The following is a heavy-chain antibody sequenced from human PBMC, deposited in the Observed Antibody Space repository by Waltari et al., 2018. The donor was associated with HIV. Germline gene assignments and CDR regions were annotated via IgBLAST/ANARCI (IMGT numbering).Heavy chain of an antibody. CDR2: IVYYGSNK. V-gene: IGHV3-30*18. J-gene: IGHJ6*02. CDR3: AKDIQYGSGRQALYYYGMDV. D-gene: IGHD3-10*01. Sequence: QVQLVESGGGVVQPGRSLRLSCAASGFTFSSYGMHWVRQAPGKGLEWVALIVYYGSNKYYADSVKGRFTISRDNSKNTLFLQMNSLRAEDTAMYYCAKDIQYGSGRQALYYYGMDVWGQGTTITVSS. CDR1: GFTFSSYG.